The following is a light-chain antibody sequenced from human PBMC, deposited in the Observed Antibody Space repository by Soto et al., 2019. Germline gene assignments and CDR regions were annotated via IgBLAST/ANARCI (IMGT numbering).Light chain of an antibody. CDR2: AAS. CDR1: QGITND. Sequence: DIPLTQSHSSLSESVGEGVSIXCRASQGITNDLGWYQQKPGKAPKRLIYAASSLQSEVPSRFSGSGSGTEFTLTISSLQPEDFATYYCLQHNNYPWTFGQGTKVDIK. V-gene: IGKV1-17*01. J-gene: IGKJ1*01. CDR3: LQHNNYPWT.